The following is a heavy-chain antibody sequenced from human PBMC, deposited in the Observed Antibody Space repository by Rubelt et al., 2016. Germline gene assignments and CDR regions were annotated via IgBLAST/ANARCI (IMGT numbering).Heavy chain of an antibody. Sequence: QVQLVQSGAEVKKPGASVKVSCKASGYTFTSYGISWVRQAPGQGLEWMGWISAYNGNTNYAQKFQGRVTMTTYTSTSTAYMELRSLRSDDTAVYYCARDRTWLVPGLDAFDIWGQGTMVTVSS. J-gene: IGHJ3*02. CDR3: ARDRTWLVPGLDAFDI. CDR2: ISAYNGNT. V-gene: IGHV1-18*01. CDR1: GYTFTSYG. D-gene: IGHD6-19*01.